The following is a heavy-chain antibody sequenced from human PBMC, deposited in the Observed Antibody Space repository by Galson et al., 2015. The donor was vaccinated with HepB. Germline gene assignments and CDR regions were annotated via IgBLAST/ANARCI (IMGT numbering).Heavy chain of an antibody. D-gene: IGHD7-27*01. V-gene: IGHV3-30*04. CDR3: AKDSTGVYFDS. J-gene: IGHJ4*02. CDR1: AFTFSSTA. Sequence: SLRLSCAASAFTFSSTALHWVRQAPGKGLEWVAVISSDGSHKYYAGSVRGRFTISRDSSKNTVYLVMNSLTAEDTAVYYCAKDSTGVYFDSWGQGTLVTVSS. CDR2: ISSDGSHK.